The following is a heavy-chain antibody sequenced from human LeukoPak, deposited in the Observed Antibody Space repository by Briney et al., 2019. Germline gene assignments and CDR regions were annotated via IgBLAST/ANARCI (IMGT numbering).Heavy chain of an antibody. Sequence: GGSLRLSCAAPGFTFSSYWMHWVRQVPGKGLVWVSRINTDGNSTRYADSVKGRFTISRGNAKNTLYLQMNSLRAEDTAVYYCARVPLGEFKGFDPWGQGTLVTVSS. CDR2: INTDGNST. V-gene: IGHV3-74*01. J-gene: IGHJ5*02. CDR1: GFTFSSYW. CDR3: ARVPLGEFKGFDP. D-gene: IGHD3-10*01.